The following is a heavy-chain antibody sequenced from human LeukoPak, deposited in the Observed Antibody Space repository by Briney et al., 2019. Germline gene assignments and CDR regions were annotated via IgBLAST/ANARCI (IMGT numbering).Heavy chain of an antibody. Sequence: PGGSLRLSCAASGFTFSNAWMSWVRQAPGKGLEWVGRIKSKTDGGTTDYAAPVKGRFTISRDYSKKTLYLQMNSLKTEDTAVYYCTTVDYGDYLGYYYYGMDVWGQGTTVTVSS. D-gene: IGHD4-17*01. J-gene: IGHJ6*02. CDR3: TTVDYGDYLGYYYYGMDV. CDR1: GFTFSNAW. CDR2: IKSKTDGGTT. V-gene: IGHV3-15*01.